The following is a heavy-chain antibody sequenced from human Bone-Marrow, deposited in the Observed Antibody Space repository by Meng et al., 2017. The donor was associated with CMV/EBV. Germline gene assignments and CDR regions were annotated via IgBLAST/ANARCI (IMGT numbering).Heavy chain of an antibody. D-gene: IGHD6-6*01. CDR3: ARDLWGASIAARRSRYFDL. V-gene: IGHV3-30*04. CDR2: ISYDGSNK. Sequence: GESLKISCAASGFTFSGSAMHWVRQASGKGLEWVAVISYDGSNKYYADSVKGRFTISRDNSKNTLYLQMNSLRAEDTAVYYCARDLWGASIAARRSRYFDLWGRGTLVTVSS. CDR1: GFTFSGSA. J-gene: IGHJ2*01.